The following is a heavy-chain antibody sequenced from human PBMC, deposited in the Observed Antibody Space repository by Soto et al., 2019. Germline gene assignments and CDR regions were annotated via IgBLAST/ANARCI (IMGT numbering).Heavy chain of an antibody. CDR1: GFTFSSYA. V-gene: IGHV3-30-3*01. D-gene: IGHD6-19*01. J-gene: IGHJ4*02. Sequence: QVQLVESGGGVVQPGRSLRLSCAASGFTFSSYAMHWVRQAPGKGLEWVAVISYDGSNKYYADSVKGRVTISRDNSKNTLYLQMNSLRAEDTAVYYCAREGRIAVAGDYWGQGTLVTVSS. CDR2: ISYDGSNK. CDR3: AREGRIAVAGDY.